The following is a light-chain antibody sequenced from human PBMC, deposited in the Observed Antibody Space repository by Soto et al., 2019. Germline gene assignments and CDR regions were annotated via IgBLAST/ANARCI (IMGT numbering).Light chain of an antibody. CDR1: SSDVANDKF. CDR2: EGT. J-gene: IGLJ1*01. V-gene: IGLV2-23*01. Sequence: QSALTQPASVSGSPGQSINVSCTGASSDVANDKFVSWYQQHPGKAPKLMIYEGTKRPSGVSDRFSASKSGDTASLTISGLQAEDEADYYCCSYAGSYTFYVFGTGTKVTVL. CDR3: CSYAGSYTFYV.